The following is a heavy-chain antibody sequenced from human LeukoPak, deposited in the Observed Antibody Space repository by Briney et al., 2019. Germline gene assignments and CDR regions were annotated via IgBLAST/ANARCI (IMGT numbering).Heavy chain of an antibody. J-gene: IGHJ4*02. V-gene: IGHV1-69*04. D-gene: IGHD3-10*01. CDR1: GYTFTGYY. CDR2: IIPILGIA. Sequence: ASVKVSCKASGYTFTGYYMHWVRQAPGQGLEWMGRIIPILGIANYAQKFQGRVTITADKSTSTAYMELSSLRSEDTAVYYCARANYYGSGSYYSAYWGQGTLVTVSS. CDR3: ARANYYGSGSYYSAY.